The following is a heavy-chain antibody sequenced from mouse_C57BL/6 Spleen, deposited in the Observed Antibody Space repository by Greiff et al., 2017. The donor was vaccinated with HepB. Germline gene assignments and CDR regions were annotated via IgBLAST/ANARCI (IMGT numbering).Heavy chain of an antibody. Sequence: QVQLKESGPGLVQPSQSLSITCTVSGFSLTSYGVHWVRQSPGKGLEWLGVIWSGGSTDYNAAFISRLGISKDNSKSQVFFKMNSLQADDTAIYYCARNFYDGPHYFDYWGQGTTLTVSS. CDR3: ARNFYDGPHYFDY. CDR1: GFSLTSYG. CDR2: IWSGGST. D-gene: IGHD2-3*01. V-gene: IGHV2-2*01. J-gene: IGHJ2*01.